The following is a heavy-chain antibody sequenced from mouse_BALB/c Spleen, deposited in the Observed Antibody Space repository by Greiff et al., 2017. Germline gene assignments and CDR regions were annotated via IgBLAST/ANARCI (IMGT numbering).Heavy chain of an antibody. V-gene: IGHV2-9*02. Sequence: QVHVKQSGPGLVAPSQSLSITCTVSGFSLTSYGVHWVRQPPGKGLEWLGVIWAGGSTNYNSALMSRLSISKDNSKSQVFLKMNSLQTDDTAMYYCARDRDFRWFAYWGQGTLVTVSA. CDR3: ARDRDFRWFAY. CDR2: IWAGGST. D-gene: IGHD3-3*01. CDR1: GFSLTSYG. J-gene: IGHJ3*01.